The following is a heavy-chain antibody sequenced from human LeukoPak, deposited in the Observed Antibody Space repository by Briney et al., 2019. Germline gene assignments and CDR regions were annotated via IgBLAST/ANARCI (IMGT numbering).Heavy chain of an antibody. CDR1: GFTFSSYG. D-gene: IGHD2-8*01. Sequence: PGGSLRLSCAASGFTFSSYGMHWVRQAPGKGLEWVAVIWYDGSNKYYADSVKGRFTISRDNAKNSLYLQMNSLRAEDTAVYYCARGAPHIVLMVYAAGKYGMDVWAKGPRSPSP. V-gene: IGHV3-33*01. CDR2: IWYDGSNK. J-gene: IGHJ6*02. CDR3: ARGAPHIVLMVYAAGKYGMDV.